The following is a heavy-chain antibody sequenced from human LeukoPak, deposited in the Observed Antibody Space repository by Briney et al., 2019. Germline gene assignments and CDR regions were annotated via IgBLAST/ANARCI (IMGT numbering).Heavy chain of an antibody. CDR1: GFTFSSYD. J-gene: IGHJ6*02. D-gene: IGHD2-2*01. CDR2: IGTAGDT. CDR3: AKEGVVVVPAAMVPSYGMDV. Sequence: GGSLRLSCAACGFTFSSYDMHWVRQATGKGLEWVSAIGTAGDTYYPGSVKGQFTISRENAKNSLYLQMNSLRAGDTAVYYCAKEGVVVVPAAMVPSYGMDVWGQGTTVTVSS. V-gene: IGHV3-13*03.